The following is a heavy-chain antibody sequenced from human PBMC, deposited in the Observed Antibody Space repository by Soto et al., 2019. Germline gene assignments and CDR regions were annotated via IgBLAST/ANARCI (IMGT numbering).Heavy chain of an antibody. J-gene: IGHJ4*02. CDR2: VRSDGDTT. V-gene: IGHV3-23*01. CDR1: GFTFSNFG. D-gene: IGHD1-26*01. Sequence: EVQVLESGGGLVQPGGSLRLSCAASGFTFSNFGMNWVRQAPGKGLERVSGVRSDGDTTYNAESVKGRFTVSRDTSRNTVYLQMNSLRAQDTAIYYCAKGKGVGATPDGANCWGQGTLVTVSS. CDR3: AKGKGVGATPDGANC.